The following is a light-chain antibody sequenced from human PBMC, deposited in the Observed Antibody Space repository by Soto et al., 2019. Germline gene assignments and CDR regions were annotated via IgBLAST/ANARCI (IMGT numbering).Light chain of an antibody. CDR2: AAS. V-gene: IGKV3-15*01. J-gene: IGKJ1*01. Sequence: EIEMTQSPATLSLAPRERVTLSCRASESVSTNLAWYQQRAGQAPRLLIYAASTRATGIPARFSGIGSGTEFALTISSLQSEEFAVYYCQQYSIWRTFGQGTKVYIK. CDR1: ESVSTN. CDR3: QQYSIWRT.